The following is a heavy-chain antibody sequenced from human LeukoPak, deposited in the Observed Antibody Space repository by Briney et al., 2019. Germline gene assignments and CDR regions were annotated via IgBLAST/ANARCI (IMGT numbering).Heavy chain of an antibody. CDR3: ARDLYSSGWYSNYFDY. CDR2: IYHSGSP. Sequence: NASETLSLTCTVSGFSFSSAYYWGWIRQPPGKGLEWIGTIYHSGSPYYNPSLKSRVTISVETSKNPFSLKLSSVTAADTAVYYCARDLYSSGWYSNYFDYWGQGTLVTVSS. D-gene: IGHD6-19*01. CDR1: GFSFSSAYY. J-gene: IGHJ4*02. V-gene: IGHV4-38-2*02.